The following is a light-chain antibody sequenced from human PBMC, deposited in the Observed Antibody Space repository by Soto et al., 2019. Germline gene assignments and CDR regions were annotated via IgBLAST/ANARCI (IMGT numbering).Light chain of an antibody. Sequence: DIQLTQSPSSLSASVGDRVTITCRASQGVGNYLAWFQQEPGRPPKSLIYKTSNLESGVPSRFSGSGSGTYFTLTINGLQPEDFATYFCQPYASYPLTFGQGTMVEI. J-gene: IGKJ1*01. CDR3: QPYASYPLT. CDR1: QGVGNY. CDR2: KTS. V-gene: IGKV1-16*01.